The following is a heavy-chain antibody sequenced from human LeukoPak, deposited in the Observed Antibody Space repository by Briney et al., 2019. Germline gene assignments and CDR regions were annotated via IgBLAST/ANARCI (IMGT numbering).Heavy chain of an antibody. CDR3: ARTYSGRSYYFDC. CDR2: IYDSGST. J-gene: IGHJ4*02. D-gene: IGHD1-26*01. Sequence: PAETLSLTCTVSGGSISSFHWSWIRQPPGKGLEHIGNIYDSGSTYYNPSLKSRVTISVDTSKNQFSLKLSSVTAADTAVYYYARTYSGRSYYFDCWGQGTLVTVSS. CDR1: GGSISSFH. V-gene: IGHV4-59*01.